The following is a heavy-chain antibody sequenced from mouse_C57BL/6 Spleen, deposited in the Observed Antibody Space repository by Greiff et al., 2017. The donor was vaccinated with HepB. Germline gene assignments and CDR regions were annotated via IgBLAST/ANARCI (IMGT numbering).Heavy chain of an antibody. CDR3: ASSFTTGEAWLAY. CDR1: GYTFTDYY. V-gene: IGHV1-76*01. J-gene: IGHJ3*01. D-gene: IGHD1-1*01. Sequence: VQLQESGAELVRPGASVKLSCKASGYTFTDYYINWVKQRPGQGLEWIARIYPGSGNTYYNEKFKGKATLTAEKSSSTAYMQLSSLTSEDSVVYFCASSFTTGEAWLAYWGQGTLVTVSA. CDR2: IYPGSGNT.